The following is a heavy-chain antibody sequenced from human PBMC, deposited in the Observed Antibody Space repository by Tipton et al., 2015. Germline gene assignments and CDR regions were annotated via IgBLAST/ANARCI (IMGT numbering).Heavy chain of an antibody. CDR2: ISHSGNT. J-gene: IGHJ4*02. CDR3: ACQDYDSLTRDYQTVDY. Sequence: LRLSCAVSAYSISSDYYWGWIRQPPGKGLEWIGSISHSGNTYYNPSLKSLVTMSRDTSKNQFSLKLTSVTAADTAVYYCACQDYDSLTRDYQTVDYWGQGTLVTVSS. V-gene: IGHV4-38-2*01. D-gene: IGHD3-9*01. CDR1: AYSISSDYY.